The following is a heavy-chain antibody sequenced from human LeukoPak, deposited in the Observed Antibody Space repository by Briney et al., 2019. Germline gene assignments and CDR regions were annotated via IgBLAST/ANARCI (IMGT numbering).Heavy chain of an antibody. CDR1: GGTFSSYA. D-gene: IGHD5-18*01. V-gene: IGHV1-69*05. CDR2: IIPIFGTA. Sequence: ASVKVSCKASGGTFSSYAISWVRQAPGQGLEWMGRIIPIFGTANYAQKFQGRVTITTDESTSTAYMELSSLRSGDTAVYYCARDSGGERIQLWYFDYWGQGTLVTVSS. J-gene: IGHJ4*02. CDR3: ARDSGGERIQLWYFDY.